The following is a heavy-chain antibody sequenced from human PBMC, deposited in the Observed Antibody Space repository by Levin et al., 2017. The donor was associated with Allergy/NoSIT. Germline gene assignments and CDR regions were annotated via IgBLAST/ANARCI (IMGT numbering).Heavy chain of an antibody. J-gene: IGHJ6*03. V-gene: IGHV3-21*01. CDR3: ARGRGKSYYYYYMDV. D-gene: IGHD3-10*01. CDR2: ISSSSSYI. Sequence: ASVKVSCAASGFTFSSYSMNWVRQAPGKGLEWVSSISSSSSYIYYADSVKGRFTISRDNAKNSLYLQMNSLRAEDTAVYYCARGRGKSYYYYYMDVWGKGTTVTVSS. CDR1: GFTFSSYS.